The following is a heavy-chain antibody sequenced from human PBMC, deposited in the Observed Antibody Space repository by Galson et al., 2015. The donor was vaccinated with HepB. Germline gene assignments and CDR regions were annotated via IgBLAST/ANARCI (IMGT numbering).Heavy chain of an antibody. CDR3: ARAVRYYNSTGYYCRLHYFDY. CDR1: GGSIDSHY. V-gene: IGHV4-59*11. CDR2: IYYSGSS. Sequence: SETLSLTCTVSGGSIDSHYWSWIRQPPGQGLEWIGYIYYSGSSNYNPSLKSRVTISVDTSKNQFSLKLTSVAAADTAVYFCARAVRYYNSTGYYCRLHYFDYWGQGTLVTVSS. D-gene: IGHD3-22*01. J-gene: IGHJ4*02.